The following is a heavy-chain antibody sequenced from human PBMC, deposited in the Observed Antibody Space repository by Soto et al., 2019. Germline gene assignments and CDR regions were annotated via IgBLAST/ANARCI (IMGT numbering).Heavy chain of an antibody. V-gene: IGHV4-30-4*01. D-gene: IGHD3-10*01. CDR2: SYYSGST. Sequence: SETLSLTCTVSGGSISSGDYYWSWIRQPPGNGLEWIGYSYYSGSTYYNPSFKSRVTISEDTSKNQFSMKLSSVTAADTAVYYCARAGAFGELSAPGFDPWGQGTLVTVSS. J-gene: IGHJ5*02. CDR1: GGSISSGDYY. CDR3: ARAGAFGELSAPGFDP.